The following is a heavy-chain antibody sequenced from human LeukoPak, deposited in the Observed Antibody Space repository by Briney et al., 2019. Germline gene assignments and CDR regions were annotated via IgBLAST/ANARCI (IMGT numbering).Heavy chain of an antibody. CDR3: AKESARHPQIAAAGFDY. V-gene: IGHV5-51*01. Sequence: GESLKISCKGSGYNFTTYWIGWVRQMPGKGLEWMGIIYPGDSDTRYSPSFQGQVTISADKSISTAYLQWGSLKASDIAMYYCAKESARHPQIAAAGFDYWGQGTLVTVSS. CDR2: IYPGDSDT. D-gene: IGHD6-13*01. J-gene: IGHJ4*02. CDR1: GYNFTTYW.